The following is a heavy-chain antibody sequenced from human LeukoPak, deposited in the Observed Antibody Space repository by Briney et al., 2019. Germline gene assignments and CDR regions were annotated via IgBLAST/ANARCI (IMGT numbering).Heavy chain of an antibody. Sequence: SETLSLTCAVYGGSFSGYYWSWIRQPPGKGLEWIGEINHSGSTNYNPSLKSRVTISVDTYKNQFSLKLSSVTAADTAVYYCARRTAMGYYYYYYMDVWGKGTTVTISS. CDR2: INHSGST. D-gene: IGHD5-18*01. V-gene: IGHV4-34*01. J-gene: IGHJ6*03. CDR1: GGSFSGYY. CDR3: ARRTAMGYYYYYYMDV.